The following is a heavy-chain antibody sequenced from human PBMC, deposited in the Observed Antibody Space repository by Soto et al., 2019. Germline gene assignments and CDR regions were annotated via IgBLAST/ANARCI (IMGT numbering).Heavy chain of an antibody. D-gene: IGHD6-6*01. CDR2: MYYTGNK. Sequence: TSETLSLTCTVSGGSISSSTYYWDWIRQPPGKGLEWIGAMYYTGNKNYNPSLESRVTMSVDTSKNQFSLKLSSVTPTDTAVYYCARRSSSSLGSLFDPWGRESWSPSPQ. J-gene: IGHJ5*02. CDR3: ARRSSSSLGSLFDP. V-gene: IGHV4-39*01. CDR1: GGSISSSTYY.